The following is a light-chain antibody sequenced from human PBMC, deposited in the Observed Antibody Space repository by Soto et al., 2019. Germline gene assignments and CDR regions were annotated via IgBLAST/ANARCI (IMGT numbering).Light chain of an antibody. CDR3: QQYNSYSLT. Sequence: IQLTQSPSSLSPSVGDRVTITCRASQGISSYLAWYQQKPGKAPKLLIYDASTLQSGVPSRFSGSGSGTDFTLTISSLQPEDFATYYCQQYNSYSLTFGGGTKVDIK. CDR1: QGISSY. CDR2: DAS. J-gene: IGKJ4*01. V-gene: IGKV1-9*01.